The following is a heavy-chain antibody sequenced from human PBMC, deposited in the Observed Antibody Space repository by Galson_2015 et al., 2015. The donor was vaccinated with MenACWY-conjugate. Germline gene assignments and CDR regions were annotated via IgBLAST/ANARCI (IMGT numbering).Heavy chain of an antibody. CDR2: TYHNSQWNN. J-gene: IGHJ3*02. CDR1: GDSVSTDTA. V-gene: IGHV6-1*01. D-gene: IGHD2-21*01. Sequence: CAISGDSVSTDTAWNWIRQSPSSGLEWLGRTYHNSQWNNDYAVSVKSRITINPDTSKNQFSLQLNSVTPEDTAVYYCARLRWDGRAFDIWGQGTMVTVSS. CDR3: ARLRWDGRAFDI.